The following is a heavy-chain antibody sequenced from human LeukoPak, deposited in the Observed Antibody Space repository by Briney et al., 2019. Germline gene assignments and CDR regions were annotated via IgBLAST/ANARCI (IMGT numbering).Heavy chain of an antibody. CDR2: IYYSGGT. CDR1: GGSISSGGYY. V-gene: IGHV4-31*03. CDR3: ARDYYDSSGYTQRDNYYYYCGMDV. J-gene: IGHJ6*02. D-gene: IGHD3-22*01. Sequence: SETLSLTCTVSGGSISSGGYYWSWIRQRPGKGLEWIGYIYYSGGTFYNPSLKSRVTISVDMSKNQISLRLISVTAADTAVYYCARDYYDSSGYTQRDNYYYYCGMDVWGQGTTVTVSS.